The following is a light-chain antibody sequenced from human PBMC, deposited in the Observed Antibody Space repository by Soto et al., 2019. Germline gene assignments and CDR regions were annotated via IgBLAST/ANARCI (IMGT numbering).Light chain of an antibody. J-gene: IGLJ2*01. CDR1: RSNIGNNY. CDR3: GTWDGSLDAGV. V-gene: IGLV1-51*01. Sequence: QSVLTQPPSVSVAPGQKVTISCSGSRSNIGNNYVSWYQQLPGTAPKLLMYENNKRPSGIPDRFSGSKSGTSATLGITGLQTGDEADYYCGTWDGSLDAGVFGGGTKLTVL. CDR2: ENN.